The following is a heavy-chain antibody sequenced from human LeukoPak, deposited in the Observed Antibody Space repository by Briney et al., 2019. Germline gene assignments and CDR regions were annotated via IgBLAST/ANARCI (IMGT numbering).Heavy chain of an antibody. CDR2: IYHSGST. Sequence: SGTLSLTCAVSGGSISSSNWWSWVRQPPGKGLEWIGEIYHSGSTNYNPSLKSRVAISVDKSKNQFSLKLSSVTAADTAVYYCARVHFGYSYGDAFDIWGQGTMVTVSS. D-gene: IGHD5-18*01. V-gene: IGHV4-4*02. CDR3: ARVHFGYSYGDAFDI. CDR1: GGSISSSNW. J-gene: IGHJ3*02.